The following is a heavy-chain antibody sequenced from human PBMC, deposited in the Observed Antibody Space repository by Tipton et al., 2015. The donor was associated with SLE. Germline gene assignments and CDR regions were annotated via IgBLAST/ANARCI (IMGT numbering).Heavy chain of an antibody. D-gene: IGHD1/OR15-1a*01. CDR1: GYTFTEHY. J-gene: IGHJ4*02. V-gene: IGHV1-2*02. CDR3: ARLSSGGMNWYRVFDY. CDR2: INPHSGDT. Sequence: QLVQSGAEVGKPGASVKVSCQASGYTFTEHYLHWVRQAPGQGFEWMGWINPHSGDTNYAQKFQGRVTLTWDTSISTVYMELSSLRSDDTAVYYCARLSSGGMNWYRVFDYWGQGALVTASS.